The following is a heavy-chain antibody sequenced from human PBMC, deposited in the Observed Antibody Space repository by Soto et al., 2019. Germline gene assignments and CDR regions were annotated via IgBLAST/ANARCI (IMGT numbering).Heavy chain of an antibody. J-gene: IGHJ4*02. CDR2: IVPIYPTA. CDR1: GGTFSTYR. V-gene: IGHV1-69*01. CDR3: VRDSGAKLSSS. Sequence: QVQLVQSGAEFKKPGSSVKVSCKASGGTFSTYRINWVRQAPGQGIERVGGIVPIYPTADYAQKFQGRVTITADESARTVYMALRSLRSLDTAVCYCVRDSGAKLSSSWGPGTLVTVS. D-gene: IGHD6-13*01.